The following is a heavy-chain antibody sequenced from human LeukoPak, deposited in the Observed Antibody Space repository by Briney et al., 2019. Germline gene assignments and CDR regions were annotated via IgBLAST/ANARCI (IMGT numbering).Heavy chain of an antibody. J-gene: IGHJ4*02. Sequence: GGSLRLSCAASGFTFSTYWMHWVRQAPGKGPVWVSRINSDGTTTTYADSVKGRFTISRDNAKNTLYPQMNTLRAEDTAVYYCARELPFDYWGQGTLVTVSS. V-gene: IGHV3-74*01. CDR2: INSDGTTT. CDR3: ARELPFDY. CDR1: GFTFSTYW.